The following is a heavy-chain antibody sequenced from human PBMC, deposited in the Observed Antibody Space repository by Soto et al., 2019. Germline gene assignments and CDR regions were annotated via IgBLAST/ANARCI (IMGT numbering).Heavy chain of an antibody. CDR1: GFSISNDYY. J-gene: IGHJ2*01. D-gene: IGHD6-6*01. Sequence: SETLSLTCAVSGFSISNDYYWGWIRQPPGKGLEWIGSIFHSGSSYYNPSLKSRVTISLDTSKNQFSLRLSSVTATDTAVYYCAREARTLDWYLDLWGRGTLVTVSS. CDR3: AREARTLDWYLDL. CDR2: IFHSGSS. V-gene: IGHV4-38-2*01.